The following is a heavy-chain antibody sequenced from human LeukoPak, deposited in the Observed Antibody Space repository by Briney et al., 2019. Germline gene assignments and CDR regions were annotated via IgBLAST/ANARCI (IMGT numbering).Heavy chain of an antibody. D-gene: IGHD6-6*01. Sequence: SETLSLTCTVSGGSVSSGSYYWSWIRQPPGKGLGWIGYIYYSGSTNYNPSLKSRVTISVDTSKNQFSLKLSSVTAADTAVYYCARGGAARLHFQNWGQGTLVTVSS. J-gene: IGHJ1*01. CDR3: ARGGAARLHFQN. CDR2: IYYSGST. CDR1: GGSVSSGSYY. V-gene: IGHV4-61*01.